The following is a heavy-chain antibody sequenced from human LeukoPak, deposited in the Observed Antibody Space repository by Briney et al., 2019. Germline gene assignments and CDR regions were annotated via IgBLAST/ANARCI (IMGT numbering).Heavy chain of an antibody. Sequence: ASVKVSCKASGGTFSSYAISWVRQAPGQGLEWMGEIIPIFGTANYAQKFQGRVTITADESTSTAYMELSSLRSEDTAVYYCARSLNYDSTFDYWGQGTLVTVSS. D-gene: IGHD3-22*01. CDR2: IIPIFGTA. CDR1: GGTFSSYA. CDR3: ARSLNYDSTFDY. J-gene: IGHJ4*02. V-gene: IGHV1-69*13.